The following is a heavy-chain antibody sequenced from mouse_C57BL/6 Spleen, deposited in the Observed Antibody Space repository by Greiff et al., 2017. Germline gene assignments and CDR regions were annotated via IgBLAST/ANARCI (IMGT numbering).Heavy chain of an antibody. D-gene: IGHD1-1*01. Sequence: VQLQQSGPELVKPGASVKISCKASGYTFTDYYMNWVKQSHGKSLEWIGDINPNNGGTSYNQKFKGKATLTVDTSSSTAYMELRSLTSEDSAVYYCARGYGSSWFAYWGQGTLVTVSA. V-gene: IGHV1-26*01. CDR1: GYTFTDYY. CDR3: ARGYGSSWFAY. CDR2: INPNNGGT. J-gene: IGHJ3*01.